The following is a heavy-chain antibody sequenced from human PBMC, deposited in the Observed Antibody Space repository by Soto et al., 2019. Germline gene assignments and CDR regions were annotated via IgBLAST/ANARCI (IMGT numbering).Heavy chain of an antibody. CDR1: GGSIVSYY. V-gene: IGHV4-59*12. CDR2: IYYTGTT. CDR3: ARGDHPDH. Sequence: SETLSLTCTVSGGSIVSYYWTWIRQSPGKGLEWIGYIYYTGTTNYNPSLKSRVTISLDTSKNQFSLKLSSVTAADTAVYYCARGDHPDHWGQGTLVTVSS. J-gene: IGHJ5*02.